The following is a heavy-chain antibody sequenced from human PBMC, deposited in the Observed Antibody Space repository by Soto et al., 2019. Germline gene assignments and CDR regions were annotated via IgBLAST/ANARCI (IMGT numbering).Heavy chain of an antibody. CDR1: GYTFTGYY. CDR2: INPNSGGT. V-gene: IGHV1-2*04. J-gene: IGHJ6*03. Sequence: ASVKVSCKASGYTFTGYYMHWVRQAPGQGLEWMGWINPNSGGTTYAQKFQGWVTMTRDTSISTAYMELSRLRSDDTAVYYCARDRGWLRSAPPDYYMDVWGKGTTVTVSS. D-gene: IGHD5-12*01. CDR3: ARDRGWLRSAPPDYYMDV.